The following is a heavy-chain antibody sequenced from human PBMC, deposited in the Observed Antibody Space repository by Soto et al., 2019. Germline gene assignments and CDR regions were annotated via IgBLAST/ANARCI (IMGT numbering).Heavy chain of an antibody. CDR1: GYTFTTYG. CDR3: VRDEKKSCSGASCPYFDY. CDR2: ISTYSGNS. D-gene: IGHD2-15*01. V-gene: IGHV1-18*01. J-gene: IGHJ4*02. Sequence: QVQLVQSGAEVKKPGASVKVSCKASGYTFTTYGISWVRQAPGQGLEWMAWISTYSGNSNYARELQGRVTVTTDTSTSTAYMELRSLTSDDTAVYFCVRDEKKSCSGASCPYFDYWGQGTQVTVSS.